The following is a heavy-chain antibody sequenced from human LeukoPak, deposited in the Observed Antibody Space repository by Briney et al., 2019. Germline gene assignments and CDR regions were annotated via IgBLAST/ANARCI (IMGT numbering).Heavy chain of an antibody. CDR2: IYHSGST. CDR3: ARDSQVYSGSYYSNWFDP. J-gene: IGHJ5*02. D-gene: IGHD1-26*01. Sequence: SETLSLTCTVSGYSISSGYYWGWIRQPPGKGLEWIGSIYHSGSTYYNPSLKSRVTISVDTSKNQFSLKLSSVTAADTAVYYCARDSQVYSGSYYSNWFDPWGQGTLVTVSS. V-gene: IGHV4-38-2*02. CDR1: GYSISSGYY.